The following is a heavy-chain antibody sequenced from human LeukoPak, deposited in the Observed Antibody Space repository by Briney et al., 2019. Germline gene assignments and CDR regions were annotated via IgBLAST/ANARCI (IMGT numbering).Heavy chain of an antibody. Sequence: ASVKVSCKASGGTFSSYANSWVRQAPGQGLELMGLICAYNGNTNYAQKLQGRVTITTDTSTSTAYMELQSLRPDAKAVYYCARMTDWNYGGNWFDPWGQGTLVTVSS. J-gene: IGHJ5*02. CDR3: ARMTDWNYGGNWFDP. CDR1: GGTFSSYA. V-gene: IGHV1-18*01. D-gene: IGHD1-7*01. CDR2: ICAYNGNT.